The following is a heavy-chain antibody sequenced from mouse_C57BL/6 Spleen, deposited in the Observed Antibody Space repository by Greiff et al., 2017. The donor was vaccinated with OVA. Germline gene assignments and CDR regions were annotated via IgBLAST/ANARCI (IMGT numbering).Heavy chain of an antibody. V-gene: IGHV1-80*01. Sequence: VQLQQSGAELVKPGASVKISCKASGYAFSSYWMNWVKQRPGKGLEWIGQIYPGDGDTNYNGKFKGKATLTADKSSSTAYMQLSSLTSEDSAVYFCARSGNLLDYCDYWGQGTTLTVSS. D-gene: IGHD2-1*01. CDR2: IYPGDGDT. J-gene: IGHJ2*01. CDR1: GYAFSSYW. CDR3: ARSGNLLDYCDY.